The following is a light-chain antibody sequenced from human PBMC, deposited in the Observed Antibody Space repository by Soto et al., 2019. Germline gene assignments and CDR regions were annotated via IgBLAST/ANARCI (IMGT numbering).Light chain of an antibody. CDR1: QSISSSY. V-gene: IGKV3-20*01. CDR2: GAS. Sequence: EIVLTQSPGTLSVSPGERATLSCRASQSISSSYLAWYQQKPGQAPSPLIYGASSRATGIPDRFSGSGSGTDFTLTISRLEPEDSAIYYCQQYVGWTFGQGTKVEIK. J-gene: IGKJ1*01. CDR3: QQYVGWT.